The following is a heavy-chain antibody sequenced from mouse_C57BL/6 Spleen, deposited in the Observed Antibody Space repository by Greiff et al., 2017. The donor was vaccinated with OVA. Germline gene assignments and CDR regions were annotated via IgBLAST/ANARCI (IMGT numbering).Heavy chain of an antibody. Sequence: VQLQQSGAELVMPGASVKLSCKASGYTFTSYWMHWVKQRPGQGLEWIGEIDPSDSYTNYNQKFKGKSTLTVDKSSSTAYMQLSSLTSEDSAVYYCASSDYYGSSFYYFDYWGQGTTLTVSS. CDR1: GYTFTSYW. V-gene: IGHV1-69*01. CDR3: ASSDYYGSSFYYFDY. CDR2: IDPSDSYT. J-gene: IGHJ2*01. D-gene: IGHD1-1*01.